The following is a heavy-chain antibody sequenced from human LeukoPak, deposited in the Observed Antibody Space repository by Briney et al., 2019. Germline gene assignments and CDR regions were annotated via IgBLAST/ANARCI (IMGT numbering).Heavy chain of an antibody. CDR1: GITFSSYW. D-gene: IGHD2-2*01. CDR2: IKQDGSEK. V-gene: IGHV3-7*01. CDR3: ARGGYCSSASCYLDY. J-gene: IGHJ4*02. Sequence: PGGSLRLSCAASGITFSSYWMSWVRQAPGKGLEWVASIKQDGSEKYYVDSVKGRFTISRDNAKNSLYLQMNSLRAEDTAVYYCARGGYCSSASCYLDYWGQGTLVTVSS.